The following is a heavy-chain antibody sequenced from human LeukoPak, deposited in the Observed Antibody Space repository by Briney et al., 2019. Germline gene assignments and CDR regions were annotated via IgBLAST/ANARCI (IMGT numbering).Heavy chain of an antibody. CDR3: TMSRGIAAGDI. J-gene: IGHJ3*02. CDR1: GFTFSGSA. V-gene: IGHV3-73*01. CDR2: IRSKANSYAT. D-gene: IGHD6-13*01. Sequence: PGGSLKLSCAASGFTFSGSAMHWVRQASGKGLEWVGRIRSKANSYATAYAASVKGRFTISRDDSKNTAYLQMNSLKTEDTAVYYCTMSRGIAAGDIWGQGTMVTVSS.